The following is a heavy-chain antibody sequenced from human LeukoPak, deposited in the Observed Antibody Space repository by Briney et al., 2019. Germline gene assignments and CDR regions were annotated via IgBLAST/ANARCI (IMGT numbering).Heavy chain of an antibody. D-gene: IGHD1-26*01. J-gene: IGHJ4*02. CDR3: ARAIGGATAGDY. Sequence: ASVKVSCKASGYTFAGYYMHWVRQAPGQGLEWMGWINPNSGGTNYAQKFQGRVTMTRDTSISTAYMELSRLRSDDTAVYYCARAIGGATAGDYWGQGTLVTVSS. V-gene: IGHV1-2*02. CDR1: GYTFAGYY. CDR2: INPNSGGT.